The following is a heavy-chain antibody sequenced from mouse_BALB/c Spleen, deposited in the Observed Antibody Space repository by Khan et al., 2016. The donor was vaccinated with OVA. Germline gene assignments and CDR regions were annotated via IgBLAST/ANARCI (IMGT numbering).Heavy chain of an antibody. V-gene: IGHV1S136*01. CDR2: IYPYNDDT. D-gene: IGHD1-1*01. J-gene: IGHJ4*01. CDR3: ARAATDYYTVDS. Sequence: QVQQSGPELVQPGASVKMSCKTSGYTFTDYVMHWVKQKPGQGLEWIGYIYPYNDDTESTERFRGKATLTLDKSSTTAYMDLNSLTSADSAVYYGARAATDYYTVDSWGQGTSVTVAS. CDR1: GYTFTDYV.